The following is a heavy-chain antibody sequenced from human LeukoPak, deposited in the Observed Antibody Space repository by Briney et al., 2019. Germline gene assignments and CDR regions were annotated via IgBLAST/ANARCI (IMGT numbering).Heavy chain of an antibody. CDR1: GGTFSSYA. V-gene: IGHV1-69*05. D-gene: IGHD6-13*01. CDR2: IIPIFGTA. J-gene: IGHJ5*02. CDR3: ARDPGGSSWYNWFDP. Sequence: SVKVSCKASGGTFSSYAISWVRQAPGQRLEWMGGIIPIFGTANYAQKFQGRVTITTDESTSTAYMELSSLRSEDTAVYYCARDPGGSSWYNWFDPWGQGALVTVPS.